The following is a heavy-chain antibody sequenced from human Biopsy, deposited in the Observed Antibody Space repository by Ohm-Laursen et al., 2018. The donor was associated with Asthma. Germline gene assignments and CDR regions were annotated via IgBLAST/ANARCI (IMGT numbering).Heavy chain of an antibody. V-gene: IGHV3-53*01. Sequence: SLRLSCSASGFAVSRDHMLWVRQAPGKGLEWVSVIYSGGTSHTADSVRGRFTISRDYSKNTLYLQMHSRRAEDTAVYYCARGDSSNWSHYYFDYWGQGTLVTVSS. D-gene: IGHD3-22*01. CDR3: ARGDSSNWSHYYFDY. J-gene: IGHJ4*02. CDR2: IYSGGTS. CDR1: GFAVSRDH.